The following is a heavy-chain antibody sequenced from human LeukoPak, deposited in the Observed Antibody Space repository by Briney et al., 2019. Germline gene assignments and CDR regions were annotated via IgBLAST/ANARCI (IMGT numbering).Heavy chain of an antibody. D-gene: IGHD6-6*01. CDR2: IYYSGST. CDR1: GGSISSYY. Sequence: SETLSLTCTVSGGSISSYYWSWIRQPPGKGLEWIGYIYYSGSTNYNPSLKSRVTISVDTSKNQFSLKLSSVTAADTAVYYCARDSYSSSSVGFDYWGQGTLVTVSS. V-gene: IGHV4-59*01. J-gene: IGHJ4*02. CDR3: ARDSYSSSSVGFDY.